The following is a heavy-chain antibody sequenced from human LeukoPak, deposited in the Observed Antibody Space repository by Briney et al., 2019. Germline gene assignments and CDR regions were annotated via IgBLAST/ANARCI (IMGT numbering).Heavy chain of an antibody. J-gene: IGHJ6*04. CDR2: ISAYNGNT. Sequence: GASVKVSCKASGYTFTSYGISWVRQAPGQGLEWMGWISAYNGNTNYAQKLQGRVTMTTDTSTSTAYMELRSLRSDDTAVYYCAREGTMVRGASYYYGMDVWGKGTTVTVSS. D-gene: IGHD3-10*01. V-gene: IGHV1-18*04. CDR1: GYTFTSYG. CDR3: AREGTMVRGASYYYGMDV.